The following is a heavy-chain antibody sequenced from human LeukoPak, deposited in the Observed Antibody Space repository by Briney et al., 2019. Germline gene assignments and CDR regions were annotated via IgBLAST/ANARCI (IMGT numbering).Heavy chain of an antibody. CDR1: GFTFSSYG. V-gene: IGHV3-30*03. CDR3: ARGNYGDYVLDY. J-gene: IGHJ4*02. D-gene: IGHD4-17*01. Sequence: GGSLRLSCAASGFTFSSYGMHWVRQAPGKGLEWVAVISYDGSNKYYADSVKGRFTISTDNSKNTLYLQMNSLRAEDTAVYYCARGNYGDYVLDYWGQGTLVTVSS. CDR2: ISYDGSNK.